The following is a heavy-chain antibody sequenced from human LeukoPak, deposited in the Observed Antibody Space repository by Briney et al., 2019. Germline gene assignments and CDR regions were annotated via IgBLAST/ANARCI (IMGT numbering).Heavy chain of an antibody. CDR2: INHSGST. CDR3: ARSRSGSYQRGWFDP. V-gene: IGHV4-34*01. J-gene: IGHJ5*02. CDR1: GGSFSGYY. Sequence: SETLSLTCAVYGGSFSGYYWSWIRQPPGKGLEWIGEINHSGSTNYNPSLKSRVTISVDTSKNQLSLKLSSVTAADTAVYYCARSRSGSYQRGWFDPWGQGTLVTVSS. D-gene: IGHD1-26*01.